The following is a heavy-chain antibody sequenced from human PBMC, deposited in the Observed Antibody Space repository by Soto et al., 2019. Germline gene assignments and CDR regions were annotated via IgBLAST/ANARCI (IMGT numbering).Heavy chain of an antibody. J-gene: IGHJ6*03. CDR1: GFTFSSYA. CDR2: ISGSGGST. Sequence: GGSLRLSCAASGFTFSSYAMSWVRQAPGKGLEWVSAISGSGGSTYYADSVKGRFTISRDNSKNTLYLQMNSLRAEDTAVYYCAKGRSSHYYYYMDVWGKGTTGTVSS. CDR3: AKGRSSHYYYYMDV. V-gene: IGHV3-23*01. D-gene: IGHD2-15*01.